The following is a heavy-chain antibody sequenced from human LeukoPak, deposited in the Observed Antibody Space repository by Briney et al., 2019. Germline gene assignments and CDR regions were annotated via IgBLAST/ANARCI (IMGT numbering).Heavy chain of an antibody. V-gene: IGHV4-39*01. D-gene: IGHD3-10*01. J-gene: IGHJ4*02. Sequence: PSETLSXXXXVAAXXISSSSYYWGWIRHPPGEGLEWSGSIYYSVSTYYNPSLKSRVTISVDTSKNQFSLKLSSVTAADTAVYYCARKYYGSGSYYKDIIFDYWGQGTLVTVSS. CDR3: ARKYYGSGSYYKDIIFDY. CDR2: IYYSVST. CDR1: AXXISSSSYY.